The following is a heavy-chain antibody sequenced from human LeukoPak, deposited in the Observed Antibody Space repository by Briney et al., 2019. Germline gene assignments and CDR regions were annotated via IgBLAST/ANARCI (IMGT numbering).Heavy chain of an antibody. D-gene: IGHD5-24*01. V-gene: IGHV3-48*03. J-gene: IGHJ3*02. CDR3: AKEDGDAFDI. CDR2: IGSSGGSR. Sequence: GGSLRLSCAASGFTFSSYEMDWVRRAPGKGLEWASYIGSSGGSRYYADSVKGRFISSRDNAKNSFYLQMNSLRVEDTAIYYCAKEDGDAFDIWGQGTLVTVSS. CDR1: GFTFSSYE.